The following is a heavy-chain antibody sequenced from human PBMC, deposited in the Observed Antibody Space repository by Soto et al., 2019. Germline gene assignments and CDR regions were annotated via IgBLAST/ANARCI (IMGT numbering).Heavy chain of an antibody. J-gene: IGHJ3*02. D-gene: IGHD2-15*01. V-gene: IGHV1-69*02. CDR2: IIPILGIA. Sequence: QVQLVQSGAGVKKPGSSVKVSCKASGGTFSSYTISWVRQAPGQGLEWMGRIIPILGIANYAQKFQGRVTNTADKSTSTAYMELRSLRSEATAVYYCALPPATPGNDAFDIWGQGTMVTVSS. CDR3: ALPPATPGNDAFDI. CDR1: GGTFSSYT.